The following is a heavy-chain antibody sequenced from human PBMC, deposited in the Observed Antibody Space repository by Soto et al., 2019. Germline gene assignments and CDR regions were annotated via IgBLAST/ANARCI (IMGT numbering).Heavy chain of an antibody. J-gene: IGHJ6*02. CDR2: INHSGST. CDR3: ARVLRPGYSSGWYVSNYYYYYGMDV. D-gene: IGHD6-19*01. V-gene: IGHV4-34*01. Sequence: TLSLTCAVYGGSFSGYYWSWIRQPPGKGLEWIGEINHSGSTNYNPSLKSRVTISVDTSKNQFSLKLSSVTAADTAVYYCARVLRPGYSSGWYVSNYYYYYGMDVWGQGTTVTVSS. CDR1: GGSFSGYY.